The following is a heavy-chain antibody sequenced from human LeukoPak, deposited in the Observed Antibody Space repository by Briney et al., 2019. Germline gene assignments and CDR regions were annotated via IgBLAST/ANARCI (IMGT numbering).Heavy chain of an antibody. V-gene: IGHV3-30*18. Sequence: PGRSLRLSCAASGFTFDNYGIYWVRQAPGKGLEWVAVITNDGSNEYYADSVKGRFTISRDNSKNTLYLQMNTLKPEDTAVYCCAKDPDPFLGGQRGGDYLDLWGQGTLVTVSS. CDR3: AKDPDPFLGGQRGGDYLDL. CDR2: ITNDGSNE. CDR1: GFTFDNYG. D-gene: IGHD3-16*01. J-gene: IGHJ4*02.